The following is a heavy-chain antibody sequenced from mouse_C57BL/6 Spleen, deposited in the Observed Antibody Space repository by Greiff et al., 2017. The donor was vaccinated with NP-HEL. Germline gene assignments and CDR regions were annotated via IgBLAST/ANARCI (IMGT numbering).Heavy chain of an antibody. V-gene: IGHV5-9*01. CDR3: AGHGIGQLLYYFDY. D-gene: IGHD3-3*01. CDR2: ISGGGGNT. CDR1: GFTFSSYT. J-gene: IGHJ2*01. Sequence: EVKLVESGGGLVKPGGSLKLSCAASGFTFSSYTMSWVRQTPEKRLEWVATISGGGGNTYYPDSVKGRFTISRDTAKNTLYLQMSSLGSEDTALYYSAGHGIGQLLYYFDYRGQGTTLTVSS.